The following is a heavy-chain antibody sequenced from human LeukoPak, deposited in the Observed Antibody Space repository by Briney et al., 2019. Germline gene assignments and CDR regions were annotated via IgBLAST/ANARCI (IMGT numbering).Heavy chain of an antibody. CDR2: IIPIFGTA. Sequence: ASVKVSCKASGGTFSSYAISWVRQAPGQGLEWMGGIIPIFGTANYAQKFQGRVTITTDGSTSTAYMELSSLRSEDTAVYYCARSLNSWFDPWGQGTLVTVSS. D-gene: IGHD2/OR15-2a*01. V-gene: IGHV1-69*05. CDR1: GGTFSSYA. CDR3: ARSLNSWFDP. J-gene: IGHJ5*02.